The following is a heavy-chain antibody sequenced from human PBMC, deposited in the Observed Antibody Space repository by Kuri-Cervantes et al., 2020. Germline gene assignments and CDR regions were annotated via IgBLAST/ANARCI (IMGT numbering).Heavy chain of an antibody. Sequence: GGSLRLSCAASGFTFSSYAMHWVRQAPGKGLEYVSAISSNGGSTYYADSVKGRFTISRDNSKNTLYLQMNSLRAEDTAVYYCARGPYWGYQLLSGYYYYYGMDVWGQGTTVTVSS. V-gene: IGHV3-64*02. CDR2: ISSNGGST. D-gene: IGHD2-2*01. CDR3: ARGPYWGYQLLSGYYYYYGMDV. J-gene: IGHJ6*02. CDR1: GFTFSSYA.